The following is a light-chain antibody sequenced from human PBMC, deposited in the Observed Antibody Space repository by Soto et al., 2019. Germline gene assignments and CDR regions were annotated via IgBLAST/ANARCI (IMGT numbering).Light chain of an antibody. V-gene: IGKV1-5*03. CDR3: QQYNSLFT. Sequence: DIQMTQSPSTLSASVGDRVTITCRASQSISTWLAWYQQKPGKVPKLLIYKASSLESGVPSRFSGRGSGTEFTLTISSLQPDVFATYDCQQYNSLFTFGPGTEVDIK. CDR2: KAS. CDR1: QSISTW. J-gene: IGKJ3*01.